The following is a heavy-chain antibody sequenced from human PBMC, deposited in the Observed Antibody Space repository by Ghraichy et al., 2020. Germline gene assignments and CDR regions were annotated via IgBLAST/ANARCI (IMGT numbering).Heavy chain of an antibody. D-gene: IGHD6-13*01. CDR2: ISWNSGSI. Sequence: GGSLRLSCAASGFTFDDYAMHWVRQAPGKGLEWVSGISWNSGSIGYADSVKGRFTISRDNAKNSLYLQMNSLRAEDTALYYCAKDLKQSSSWIDYWGQGTLVTVSS. CDR3: AKDLKQSSSWIDY. V-gene: IGHV3-9*01. CDR1: GFTFDDYA. J-gene: IGHJ4*02.